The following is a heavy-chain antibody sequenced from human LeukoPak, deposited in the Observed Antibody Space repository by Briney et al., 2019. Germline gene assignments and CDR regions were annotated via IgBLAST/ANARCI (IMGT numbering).Heavy chain of an antibody. J-gene: IGHJ5*02. CDR2: INHSGST. D-gene: IGHD3-9*01. CDR1: CGSFSGYY. V-gene: IGHV4-34*01. Sequence: SETLSLTCAVYCGSFSGYYWSWIRQPPGKGLEWIGEINHSGSTNYNPSLKRRGTISVDKAKNQFSPKVSSVTAAETAVYFFANPGILTGYYIRGLKGGWFDPWGQGTLVTVSS. CDR3: ANPGILTGYYIRGLKGGWFDP.